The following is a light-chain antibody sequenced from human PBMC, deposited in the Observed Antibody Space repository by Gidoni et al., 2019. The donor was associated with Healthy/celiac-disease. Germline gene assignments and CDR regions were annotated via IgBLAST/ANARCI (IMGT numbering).Light chain of an antibody. J-gene: IGLJ3*02. V-gene: IGLV1-47*01. CDR2: RNN. Sequence: QSVLTQPPSASGTPGQRVTSSCSGSSSNIGSNYVYWYQQLPGTAPKLRIDRNNPRPSRVPDRFSGSKAGTSASLAISGLRSEDEADYYCAAWDASLSGPVFGGGTKLTVL. CDR1: SSNIGSNY. CDR3: AAWDASLSGPV.